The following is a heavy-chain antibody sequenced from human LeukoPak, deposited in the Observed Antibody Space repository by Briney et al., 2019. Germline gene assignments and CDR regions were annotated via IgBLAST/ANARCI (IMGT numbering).Heavy chain of an antibody. CDR2: IYHIGST. D-gene: IGHD3-10*01. J-gene: IGHJ6*03. V-gene: IGHV4-39*07. Sequence: SETLSLTCTVSGGSISSSSYYWGWIRQPPGKGLEWIGSIYHIGSTYDNPSLKSRLTISVDTSKNQFSLKLSSVTAADTAVYYCARGKPSYGSGTYYRPLEPNYMDVWGKGTTVTVSS. CDR1: GGSISSSSYY. CDR3: ARGKPSYGSGTYYRPLEPNYMDV.